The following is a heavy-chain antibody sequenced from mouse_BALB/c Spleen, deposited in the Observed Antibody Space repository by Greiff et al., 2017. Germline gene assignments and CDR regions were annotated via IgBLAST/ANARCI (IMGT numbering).Heavy chain of an antibody. CDR3: ARKRYCSYPYYFDY. J-gene: IGHJ2*01. CDR1: GFNINDYY. Sequence: EGQLMESGAELVRPGASVKLSCKASGFNINDYYMHWVKQRPEQGLEWIGWIDPENGNTIYDPKFQGKASITADTSSNTAYLQLSSLTSEDTAVYYCARKRYCSYPYYFDYWGQGTTLTVSS. CDR2: IDPENGNT. D-gene: IGHD1-1*01. V-gene: IGHV14-1*02.